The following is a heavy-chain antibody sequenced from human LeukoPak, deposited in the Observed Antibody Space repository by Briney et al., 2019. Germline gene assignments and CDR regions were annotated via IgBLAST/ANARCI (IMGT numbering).Heavy chain of an antibody. V-gene: IGHV4-39*07. CDR3: ARPDDPYSSDGNEYFQH. CDR2: INHSGST. D-gene: IGHD6-19*01. CDR1: GGSISSSSYY. Sequence: PSETLSLTCTVSGGSISSSSYYWSWIRQPPGKGLEWIGEINHSGSTNYNPSLKSRVTISVDTSKNQFSLKLSSVTAADTAVYYCARPDDPYSSDGNEYFQHWGQGTLVTVSS. J-gene: IGHJ1*01.